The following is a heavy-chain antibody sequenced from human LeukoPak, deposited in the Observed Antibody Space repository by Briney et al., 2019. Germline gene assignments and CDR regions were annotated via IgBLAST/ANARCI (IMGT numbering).Heavy chain of an antibody. J-gene: IGHJ5*02. D-gene: IGHD5-24*01. Sequence: SETLSLTCTVSGGSTSNYYWSWIRQPPGKGLEWIGYISYSGSSNSHPSLKSRVTISVDMSQTQVYLELSSVTAADTAVYYCAGAKRRCLEAQTGLDPWGQGTLFT. CDR1: GGSTSNYY. CDR2: ISYSGSS. V-gene: IGHV4-59*12. CDR3: AGAKRRCLEAQTGLDP.